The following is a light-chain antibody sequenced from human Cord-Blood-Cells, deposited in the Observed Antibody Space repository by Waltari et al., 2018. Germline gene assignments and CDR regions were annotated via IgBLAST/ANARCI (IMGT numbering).Light chain of an antibody. Sequence: QSALTHPASVSGSPGQSITISCTGTSSDVGGYNYVSWYQQHPGKAPNLMIYDVSNRPSGVSNRFSGSKSGNTASLTISGLQAEDEADYYCSSYTSSSTVVFGGGTK. CDR3: SSYTSSSTVV. V-gene: IGLV2-14*01. CDR1: SSDVGGYNY. J-gene: IGLJ2*01. CDR2: DVS.